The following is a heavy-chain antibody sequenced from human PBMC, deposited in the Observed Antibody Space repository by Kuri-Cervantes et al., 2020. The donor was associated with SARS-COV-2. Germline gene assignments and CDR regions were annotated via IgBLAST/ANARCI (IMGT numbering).Heavy chain of an antibody. CDR3: ARDSVRYYYDSSGYYPPRDYYYYGMDV. V-gene: IGHV3-30-3*01. CDR1: GFTFSSFA. Sequence: GESLKISCAASGFTFSSFAIHWVRQAPGKGLEWVAIISYDGNNTYYADSVKGRFTISRDNSRNTLYLQMNSLRTEDTAIYYCARDSVRYYYDSSGYYPPRDYYYYGMDVWGQGTTVTVSS. CDR2: ISYDGNNT. D-gene: IGHD3-22*01. J-gene: IGHJ6*02.